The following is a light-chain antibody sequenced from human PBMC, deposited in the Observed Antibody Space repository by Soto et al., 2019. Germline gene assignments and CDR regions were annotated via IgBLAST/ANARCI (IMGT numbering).Light chain of an antibody. V-gene: IGLV2-14*01. CDR1: SSDVGGYNY. Sequence: QSALTQPASVSGSPGQSITLSCTGTSSDVGGYNYVSWYQQHPGKAPKLMIYEVSNRPSGVSNRFSGSKSGNTASLTISGLQAEDEADYYCSSYTSSNTLYVFGSGTKVTVL. J-gene: IGLJ1*01. CDR3: SSYTSSNTLYV. CDR2: EVS.